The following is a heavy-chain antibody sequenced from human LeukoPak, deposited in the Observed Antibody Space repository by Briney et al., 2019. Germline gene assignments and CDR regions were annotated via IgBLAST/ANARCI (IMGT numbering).Heavy chain of an antibody. CDR1: GFTFSTYP. V-gene: IGHV3-48*01. D-gene: IGHD6-19*01. CDR2: IRGSGTT. J-gene: IGHJ4*02. CDR3: ARDPISSGWYVDY. Sequence: PGGSLRLSCAASGFTFSTYPMNWVRQAPGKGLEWISHIRGSGTTDYADSVKGRFTISRDNAKNSLYLQLSSLRAEDTAVYYCARDPISSGWYVDYWGQGTLVTVSS.